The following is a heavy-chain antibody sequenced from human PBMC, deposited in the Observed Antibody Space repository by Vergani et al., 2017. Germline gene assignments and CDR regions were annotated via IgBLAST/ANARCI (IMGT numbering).Heavy chain of an antibody. CDR3: VREGSYCGSTTCRNPSYVYYYHMDV. V-gene: IGHV3-33*01. Sequence: VQLVESGGGIVKPGGSLRLSCAASGFTFNQYGMHWVRQAPGKGLEWVAVTWYDGNNKQYADSVKGRFTISRDNSKSTMYLQMNSLRDEDTAIYYCVREGSYCGSTTCRNPSYVYYYHMDVWGEGTTVTVSS. D-gene: IGHD2-21*01. CDR2: TWYDGNNK. J-gene: IGHJ6*03. CDR1: GFTFNQYG.